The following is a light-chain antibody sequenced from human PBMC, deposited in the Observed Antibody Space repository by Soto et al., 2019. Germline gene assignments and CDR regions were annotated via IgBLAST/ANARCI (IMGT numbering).Light chain of an antibody. J-gene: IGKJ5*01. CDR2: GAS. CDR1: QSINTY. V-gene: IGKV1-39*01. CDR3: QQYGSSPPRIT. Sequence: IEVTRSASSLSASVGDRVTITCQTSQSINTYLNWYQQKTGKAPKLLIYGASSLQSGVPLRFSGSGSGTDFTLTISSLHSEDFAVYYCQQYGSSPPRITFGQGTRLEIK.